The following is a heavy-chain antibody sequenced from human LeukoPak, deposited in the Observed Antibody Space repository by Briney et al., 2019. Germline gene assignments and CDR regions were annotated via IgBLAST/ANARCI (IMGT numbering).Heavy chain of an antibody. CDR2: IYYSGST. D-gene: IGHD6-13*01. J-gene: IGHJ4*02. Sequence: SETLSLTCTVSGGSISSSSYYWGWIRQPPGTGLEWIGSIYYSGSTYYNPSLKSRVTISVDTSKNHFSLKLSSVTAADTAVYYCARGAAAGNCFDYWGQGTLVTVSS. CDR1: GGSISSSSYY. CDR3: ARGAAAGNCFDY. V-gene: IGHV4-39*07.